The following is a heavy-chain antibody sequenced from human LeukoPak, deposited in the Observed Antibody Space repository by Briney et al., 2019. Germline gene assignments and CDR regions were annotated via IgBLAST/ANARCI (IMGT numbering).Heavy chain of an antibody. V-gene: IGHV3-33*01. CDR2: IWYDGSNK. CDR3: ARESSSSWYAPDY. Sequence: GGSLRLSCAASGFTFSSYGMHWVRQAPGKGLEWVAVIWYDGSNKCYADSVKGRFTISRDNSKNTLYLQMNSLRAEDTAVYYCARESSSSWYAPDYWGQGTLVTVSS. D-gene: IGHD6-13*01. CDR1: GFTFSSYG. J-gene: IGHJ4*02.